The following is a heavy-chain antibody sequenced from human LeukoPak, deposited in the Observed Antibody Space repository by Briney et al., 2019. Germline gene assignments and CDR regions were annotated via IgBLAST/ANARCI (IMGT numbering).Heavy chain of an antibody. D-gene: IGHD5-12*01. J-gene: IGHJ6*03. Sequence: ASVKVSCKASGYTFNNYGISWVRQAPGQGLEWMGWISAYNGNTNYAQKLQGRVTMTTDTSTSTAYMELRSLRSDDTAVYYCARKRYSGYDGYYMDVWGKGTTVTVSS. CDR2: ISAYNGNT. CDR3: ARKRYSGYDGYYMDV. CDR1: GYTFNNYG. V-gene: IGHV1-18*01.